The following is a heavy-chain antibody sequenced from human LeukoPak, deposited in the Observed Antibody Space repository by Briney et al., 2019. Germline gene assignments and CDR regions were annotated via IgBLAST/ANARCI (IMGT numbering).Heavy chain of an antibody. CDR1: GLTFSDYE. D-gene: IGHD4/OR15-4a*01. J-gene: IGHJ4*02. V-gene: IGHV3-48*03. Sequence: PGGPLRLSCAASGLTFSDYEINWVRQAPGKGLEWVSCISTSGSTTYYADSVRGRFTISRDNAKNSLFLQMNTLTVEDTAVYYCARGALHVFDYWGQGTPVTVSS. CDR2: ISTSGSTT. CDR3: ARGALHVFDY.